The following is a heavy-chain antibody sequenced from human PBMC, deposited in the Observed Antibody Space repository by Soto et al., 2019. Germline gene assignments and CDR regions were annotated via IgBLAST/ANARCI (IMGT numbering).Heavy chain of an antibody. V-gene: IGHV3-23*01. CDR3: AKVIGTGIYRGYVDY. Sequence: EVQLLESGGGLVQPGGSLRLSCVASGFTFTNNAMSWVRQAPGKVLEWVSLIGHITTTPHYPDSVRGRFTISRDTSRNTLYLQMISLRAEDTAIYFCAKVIGTGIYRGYVDYWCQGTRVAVSS. D-gene: IGHD3-10*01. CDR1: GFTFTNNA. CDR2: IGHITTTP. J-gene: IGHJ4*02.